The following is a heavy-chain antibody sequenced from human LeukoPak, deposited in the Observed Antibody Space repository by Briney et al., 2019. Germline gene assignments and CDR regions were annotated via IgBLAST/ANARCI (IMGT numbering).Heavy chain of an antibody. J-gene: IGHJ5*02. Sequence: SDTQSLTCTVSGGSLSRSSYYWGWIRQPPGKGIGWNGSIYYSGSTYYNPSLKSRVNLSIDTPKNHFSPQLRSLTAPDPVVCYCARLATTLNSWFDPWGQGGLVTVSS. D-gene: IGHD4-17*01. CDR1: GGSLSRSSYY. V-gene: IGHV4-39*02. CDR3: ARLATTLNSWFDP. CDR2: IYYSGST.